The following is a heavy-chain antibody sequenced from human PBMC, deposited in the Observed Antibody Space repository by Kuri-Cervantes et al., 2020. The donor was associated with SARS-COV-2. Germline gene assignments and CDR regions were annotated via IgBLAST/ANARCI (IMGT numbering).Heavy chain of an antibody. J-gene: IGHJ4*02. V-gene: IGHV3-73*01. Sequence: GESLKISCAASGFTFSGSAMHWVRQASGKGLEWVGRIRSKANSYATAYAASVKGRFTISRDDSKNTVYLQMSRLRAEDTAVYYCAKTSEKYQLLFSVEHYFDYWGQGALVTVSS. CDR1: GFTFSGSA. CDR3: AKTSEKYQLLFSVEHYFDY. D-gene: IGHD2-2*01. CDR2: IRSKANSYAT.